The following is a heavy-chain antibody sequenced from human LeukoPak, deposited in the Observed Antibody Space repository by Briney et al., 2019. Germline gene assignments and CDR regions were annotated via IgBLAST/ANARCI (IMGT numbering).Heavy chain of an antibody. J-gene: IGHJ5*02. CDR2: INHSGST. CDR3: ARAPPFDP. Sequence: SETLSLTCAVHGGSFSGYYWSWIRQPPGKGLEWIGEINHSGSTNYNPSLKSQLTISVDTSKTQFSLKLSSVTATDPAVYYWARAPPFDPWGQGTLVSVSS. V-gene: IGHV4-34*01. CDR1: GGSFSGYY.